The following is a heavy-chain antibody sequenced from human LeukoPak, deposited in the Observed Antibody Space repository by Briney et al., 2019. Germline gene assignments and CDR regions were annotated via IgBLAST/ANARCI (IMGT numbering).Heavy chain of an antibody. V-gene: IGHV1-3*01. CDR3: ARVRGDREYYYYYGMDV. CDR1: GHTSTTYA. D-gene: IGHD3-10*01. CDR2: INAGNGNI. J-gene: IGHJ6*02. Sequence: GASVKVSCKASGHTSTTYAIHWVRQAPGQGLEWMGWINAGNGNIKYSQKFQGRVTITGDTSAGTAYMELSSLRSEDTAVYYCARVRGDREYYYYYGMDVWGQGTTVTVSS.